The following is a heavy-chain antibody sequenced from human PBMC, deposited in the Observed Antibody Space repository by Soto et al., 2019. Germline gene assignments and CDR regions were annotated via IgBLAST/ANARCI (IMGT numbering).Heavy chain of an antibody. D-gene: IGHD3-10*01. CDR1: RFRFEQYV. V-gene: IGHV3-9*01. Sequence: VQVVASGGGLVQPGRSLRLSYAVSRFRFEQYVMHWVRQGPGKGLECVSTVSPTGDTVAYADSVEGRFTVSRDNAKNSLYLQMNCLKGDDTAFYYCLKDAPNGSIDDWGQGTLVTVSS. CDR2: VSPTGDTV. J-gene: IGHJ4*02. CDR3: LKDAPNGSIDD.